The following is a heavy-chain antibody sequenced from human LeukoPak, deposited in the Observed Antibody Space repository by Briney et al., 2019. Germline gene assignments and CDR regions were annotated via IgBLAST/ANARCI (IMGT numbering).Heavy chain of an antibody. J-gene: IGHJ6*03. V-gene: IGHV1-69*02. CDR1: GGTFSSYT. Sequence: SVKVSCKASGGTFSSYTISWVRQAPGQGLEWMGRIIPIHGIANYAQKFQGRVTITADKSTSTAYMELSSLRSEDTAVYYCARAGERYYGSGSYPVYYYYYMDVWGKGTTVTVSS. CDR3: ARAGERYYGSGSYPVYYYYYMDV. D-gene: IGHD3-10*01. CDR2: IIPIHGIA.